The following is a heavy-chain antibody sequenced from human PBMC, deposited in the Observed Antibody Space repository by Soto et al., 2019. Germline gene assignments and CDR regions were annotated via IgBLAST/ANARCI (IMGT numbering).Heavy chain of an antibody. D-gene: IGHD3-22*01. CDR2: ISGSGGST. Sequence: LRLSCAASGFTFSSYAMSWVRQAPGKGLEWVSAISGSGGSTYYADSVKGRFTISRDNSKNTLYLQMNSLRAEDTAVYYCAKGRYDSSGITTLYYFDYWGQGTLVTVSS. CDR3: AKGRYDSSGITTLYYFDY. V-gene: IGHV3-23*01. J-gene: IGHJ4*02. CDR1: GFTFSSYA.